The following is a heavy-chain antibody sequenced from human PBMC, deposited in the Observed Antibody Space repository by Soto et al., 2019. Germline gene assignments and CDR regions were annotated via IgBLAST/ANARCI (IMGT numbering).Heavy chain of an antibody. Sequence: QVQLVQSGAEVKKPGSSVTVSCKASGGTFSSYTISWVRQAPGQGLEWMAGISPIFGTPIYAQKFQARVTSTADDSTRTAYMEMNRLTSEDTAVYYCARVVGGRRLSLDYWGQGTLVTISS. CDR2: ISPIFGTP. V-gene: IGHV1-69*01. D-gene: IGHD3-16*01. J-gene: IGHJ4*02. CDR1: GGTFSSYT. CDR3: ARVVGGRRLSLDY.